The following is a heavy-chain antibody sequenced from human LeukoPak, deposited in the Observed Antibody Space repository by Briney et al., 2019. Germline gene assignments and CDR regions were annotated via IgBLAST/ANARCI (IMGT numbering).Heavy chain of an antibody. D-gene: IGHD2/OR15-2a*01. J-gene: IGHJ5*02. V-gene: IGHV3-74*01. CDR2: INTDGSTT. CDR3: TRGISGNWFDP. CDR1: GFTFSSYG. Sequence: GGSLRLSCAASGFTFSSYGMHWVRQAPGKGLVWVSRINTDGSTTSYADSVKGRFTSSRDNAKNTLYLQMNSLRAEDTAVYYCTRGISGNWFDPWGQGSLVTVSS.